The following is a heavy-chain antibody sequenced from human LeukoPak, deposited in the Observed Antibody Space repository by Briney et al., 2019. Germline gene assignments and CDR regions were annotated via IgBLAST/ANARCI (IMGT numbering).Heavy chain of an antibody. J-gene: IGHJ4*02. Sequence: ASVKVSCKAFGYTFTGYYMHWVRQAPGQGLEWMGWINPNSGGTNYAQKFQGRVTMTRDTSISTPYMELSRLRPDDTAVYYCASGADIVATITDYYFDYWGQGTLVTVSS. CDR1: GYTFTGYY. V-gene: IGHV1-2*02. CDR2: INPNSGGT. CDR3: ASGADIVATITDYYFDY. D-gene: IGHD5-12*01.